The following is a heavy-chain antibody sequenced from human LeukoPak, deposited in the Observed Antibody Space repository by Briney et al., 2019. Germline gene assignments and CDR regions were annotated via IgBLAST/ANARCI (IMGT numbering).Heavy chain of an antibody. Sequence: SETLSLTCAVYGGSFSGYYWSWIRQPPGKGLEWIGEINHSGSTNYSPSLKSRVTISVDTSKNQFSLKLSSVTAADTAVYYCARLKGTIHRYYYYGMDVWGQGTTVTVSS. CDR2: INHSGST. CDR3: ARLKGTIHRYYYYGMDV. D-gene: IGHD1-1*01. CDR1: GGSFSGYY. J-gene: IGHJ6*02. V-gene: IGHV4-34*01.